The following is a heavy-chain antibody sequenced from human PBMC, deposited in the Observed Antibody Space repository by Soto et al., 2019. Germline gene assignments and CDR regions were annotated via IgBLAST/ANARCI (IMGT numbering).Heavy chain of an antibody. CDR3: ARVERGTATTVVDAFDI. CDR2: MSHSGGT. V-gene: IGHV4-34*01. CDR1: GGSVNSGNYY. D-gene: IGHD1-1*01. J-gene: IGHJ3*02. Sequence: QVQLQQWGAGLLKPSEPLSLTCAVFGGSVNSGNYYWSWIRQPPGKGLEWIGEMSHSGGTHFNPSLKSRVTISVDTSKNQFSRKMSSVTAADTALYYCARVERGTATTVVDAFDIWGPGTMVTVSS.